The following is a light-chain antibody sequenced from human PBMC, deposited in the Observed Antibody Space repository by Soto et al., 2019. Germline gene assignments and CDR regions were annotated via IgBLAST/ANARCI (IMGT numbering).Light chain of an antibody. CDR3: QHYYSPPFT. CDR2: WAS. J-gene: IGKJ3*01. Sequence: DFVMTQSPDSLAVSLGERATINCKSSQSVFYSSNNKNYLAWYQQKPGQPPKLLIYWASTRESGVPDRFSGSGSVTDFTLTISSLQAEDVSVYYCQHYYSPPFTFGPGTKVDSK. V-gene: IGKV4-1*01. CDR1: QSVFYSSNNKNY.